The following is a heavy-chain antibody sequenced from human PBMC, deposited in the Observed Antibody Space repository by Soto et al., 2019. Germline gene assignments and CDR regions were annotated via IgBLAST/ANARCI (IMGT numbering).Heavy chain of an antibody. J-gene: IGHJ4*02. Sequence: ASVKVSCKASGYTFTSYGISWVRQAPGQGLEWMGWISAYNGNTNYAQKLQGRVTMTTDTSTSTAYMELRSLRSDDTAVYYCARDVRSGYSATYFDYWGQGTLVTVSS. CDR3: ARDVRSGYSATYFDY. CDR2: ISAYNGNT. D-gene: IGHD5-18*01. CDR1: GYTFTSYG. V-gene: IGHV1-18*01.